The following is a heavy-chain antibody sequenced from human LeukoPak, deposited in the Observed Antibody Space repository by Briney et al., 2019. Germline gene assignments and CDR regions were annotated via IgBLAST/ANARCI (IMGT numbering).Heavy chain of an antibody. V-gene: IGHV4-34*01. Sequence: KPSETLSLTCAVYGGSFSSYYWSWIRQPPGKGLEWIGDINHGGSTHYSPSLKSRVTISVDTSKNQFSLKMSSVTAADTALYYCASLDCSSTSCYLNYWGQGTLVTVSS. CDR2: INHGGST. J-gene: IGHJ4*02. CDR1: GGSFSSYY. CDR3: ASLDCSSTSCYLNY. D-gene: IGHD2-2*01.